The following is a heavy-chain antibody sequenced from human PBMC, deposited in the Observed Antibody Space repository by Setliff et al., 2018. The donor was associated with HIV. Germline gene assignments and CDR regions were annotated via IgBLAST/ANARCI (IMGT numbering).Heavy chain of an antibody. V-gene: IGHV1-8*02. J-gene: IGHJ2*01. CDR1: GYTFTSYE. CDR2: MNPNSGNT. CDR3: ARGWGAERWLQLDPRYFGL. D-gene: IGHD5-12*01. Sequence: ASVKVSCKASGYTFTSYEINWVRQATGQGLEWMGWMNPNSGNTGYAQKFQGRVTMTRNTSISTAYMELSSLRSEDTAVYYCARGWGAERWLQLDPRYFGLWGRGTL.